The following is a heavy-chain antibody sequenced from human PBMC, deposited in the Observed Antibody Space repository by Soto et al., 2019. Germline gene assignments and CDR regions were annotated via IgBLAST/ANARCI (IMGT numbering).Heavy chain of an antibody. CDR3: AHRVSYSDSWDVGWFDS. CDR1: GFSLSKSGVG. CDR2: IYWDNDR. D-gene: IGHD3-10*01. V-gene: IGHV2-5*02. J-gene: IGHJ5*01. Sequence: QITLKESGPTLVEPTQTLTLTCSFSGFSLSKSGVGVGWFRQAPGKGLECLGIIYWDNDRRYNPSVKDRLTITKDTSKNQIFVTMTYMEPVDTGTYYCAHRVSYSDSWDVGWFDSWGQGTPVTVS.